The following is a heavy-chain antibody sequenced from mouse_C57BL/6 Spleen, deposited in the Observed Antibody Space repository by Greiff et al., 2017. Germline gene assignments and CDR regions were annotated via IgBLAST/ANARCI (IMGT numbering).Heavy chain of an antibody. V-gene: IGHV7-3*01. CDR1: GFTFTDYY. CDR2: FRNKANGYTT. CDR3: ARSIYYDYGAGDYYAMDY. D-gene: IGHD2-4*01. J-gene: IGHJ4*01. Sequence: EVKVEESGGGLVQPGGSLSLSCAASGFTFTDYYMSWVRQPPGKALEWLGFFRNKANGYTTEYSASVKGRFTISRDNSQSILYLQMNALRAEDSATYYCARSIYYDYGAGDYYAMDYWGQGTSVTVSS.